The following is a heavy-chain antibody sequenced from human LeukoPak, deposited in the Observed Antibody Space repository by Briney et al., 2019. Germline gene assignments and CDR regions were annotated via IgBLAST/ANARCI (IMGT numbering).Heavy chain of an antibody. V-gene: IGHV3-74*01. Sequence: PGGFLRLSCAASGFTFSSYWMHWVRQAPGKGLVWVSRIKSDGSTTTYADSVKGRFTISRDNAKNTLYLQMNSLRAEDTAVYYCARVVDTHFDYWGQGTLVTVSS. CDR1: GFTFSSYW. D-gene: IGHD5-18*01. J-gene: IGHJ4*02. CDR2: IKSDGSTT. CDR3: ARVVDTHFDY.